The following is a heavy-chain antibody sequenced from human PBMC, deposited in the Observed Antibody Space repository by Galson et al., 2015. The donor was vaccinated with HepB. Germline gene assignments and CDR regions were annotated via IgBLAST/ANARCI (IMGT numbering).Heavy chain of an antibody. CDR1: GYTFTSYY. Sequence: SVKVSCKASGYTFTSYYMHWVRQAPGQGLEWMGIINPSGGSTSYAQKFQGRVTMTRDTSTSTVYMELSSLRSEDTAVYYCAREGRRFLEWSVYHYDYMDVWGKGTTVTVSS. D-gene: IGHD3-3*01. J-gene: IGHJ6*03. V-gene: IGHV1-46*01. CDR2: INPSGGST. CDR3: AREGRRFLEWSVYHYDYMDV.